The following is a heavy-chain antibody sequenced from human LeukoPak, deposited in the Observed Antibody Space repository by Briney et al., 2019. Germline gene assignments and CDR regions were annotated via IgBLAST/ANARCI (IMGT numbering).Heavy chain of an antibody. J-gene: IGHJ4*02. CDR2: IYHSGST. D-gene: IGHD3-22*01. CDR3: ARPSSGYYASFDY. Sequence: KPSETLSLTCAVSGYSISSGYYWGWIRQPPGQGLEWIGSIYHSGSTYYNPSLKSRVTISVDTSKNQFSLKLSSVTAADTAVYYCARPSSGYYASFDYWGQGTLVTVSS. V-gene: IGHV4-38-2*01. CDR1: GYSISSGYY.